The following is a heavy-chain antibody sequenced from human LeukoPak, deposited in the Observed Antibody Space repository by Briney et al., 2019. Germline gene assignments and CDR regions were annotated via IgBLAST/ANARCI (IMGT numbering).Heavy chain of an antibody. CDR2: ISSSSSTI. D-gene: IGHD4-17*01. CDR1: GFTFSSYS. J-gene: IGHJ4*02. Sequence: GGSLRLSCAASGFTFSSYSMNWVRQAPGKGLEWVSYISSSSSTIYYADSVKGRFTISRDNAKNSLYLQMNSLRAEDTAVYYCARDLGDYGSGYWGQGTLVTVSS. V-gene: IGHV3-48*01. CDR3: ARDLGDYGSGY.